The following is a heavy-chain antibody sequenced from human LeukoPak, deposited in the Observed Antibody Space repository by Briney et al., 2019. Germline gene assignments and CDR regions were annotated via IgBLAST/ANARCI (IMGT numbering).Heavy chain of an antibody. CDR2: MNPNSGNT. D-gene: IGHD1-26*01. CDR3: ARVGGATTYYYYGMDV. J-gene: IGHJ6*02. CDR1: GYTFTSYD. Sequence: ASVKVSCKASGYTFTSYDINWVRQATGQGLAWMGWMNPNSGNTGYAQKFQGRVTMTRNTSISTAYMELSSLRSEDTAVYYCARVGGATTYYYYGMDVWGQGTTVTVSS. V-gene: IGHV1-8*01.